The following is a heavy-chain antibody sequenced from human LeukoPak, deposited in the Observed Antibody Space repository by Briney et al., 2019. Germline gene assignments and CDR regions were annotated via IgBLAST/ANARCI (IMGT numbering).Heavy chain of an antibody. Sequence: ASVKVSCKASGYTFTAYYIHWVRQAPGQGLAWMGWINPNSGATNHAQNFQARVAMTRDTSISTAYMELSSLRSDDTAVYYCARVSGTTSFGNYWFDSWGRGTLVTVSS. D-gene: IGHD3-10*01. V-gene: IGHV1-2*02. J-gene: IGHJ5*01. CDR1: GYTFTAYY. CDR3: ARVSGTTSFGNYWFDS. CDR2: INPNSGAT.